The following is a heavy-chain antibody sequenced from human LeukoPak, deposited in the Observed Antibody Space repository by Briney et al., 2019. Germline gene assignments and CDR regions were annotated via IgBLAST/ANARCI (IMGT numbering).Heavy chain of an antibody. J-gene: IGHJ4*02. D-gene: IGHD2-2*01. CDR3: ARVLGYCSSTSCSYFDY. Sequence: GASVKVSCKASGYTFTGYYMHWVRQAPGQGLEWMGWINPNSGGTNYAQKFQGGVTMTRDTSISTAYMELSRLRSDDTAVYYCARVLGYCSSTSCSYFDYWGQGTLVTVSS. V-gene: IGHV1-2*02. CDR2: INPNSGGT. CDR1: GYTFTGYY.